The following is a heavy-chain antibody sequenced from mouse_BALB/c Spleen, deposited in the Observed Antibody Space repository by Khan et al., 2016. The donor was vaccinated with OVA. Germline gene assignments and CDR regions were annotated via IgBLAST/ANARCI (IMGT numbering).Heavy chain of an antibody. Sequence: QIQLVQSGPELKKPGETVKISCKASGFTFTNYGMNWVKQAPGKGLKWMGWINTYTGEPTYADDFKGRFAFSLETSASTAYLQLNNLKNEDTATYCCARPPYFSYVMDYWGQGTSVTVSS. J-gene: IGHJ4*01. CDR2: INTYTGEP. D-gene: IGHD2-10*01. CDR3: ARPPYFSYVMDY. V-gene: IGHV9-3-1*01. CDR1: GFTFTNYG.